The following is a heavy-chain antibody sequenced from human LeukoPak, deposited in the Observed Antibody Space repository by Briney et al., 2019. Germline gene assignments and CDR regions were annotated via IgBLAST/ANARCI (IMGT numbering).Heavy chain of an antibody. CDR3: ARGHLWNSGSEQDY. V-gene: IGHV3-53*01. Sequence: GVLRLSCAASGFTVSSNYMTWVRQAPGKGLEWVSVIYSGGSTYYADSVKGRFTISRDNSKNTLYLQMNSLRAEDTAVCYCARGHLWNSGSEQDYWGQGTLVTVSS. CDR2: IYSGGST. CDR1: GFTVSSNY. J-gene: IGHJ4*02. D-gene: IGHD1-26*01.